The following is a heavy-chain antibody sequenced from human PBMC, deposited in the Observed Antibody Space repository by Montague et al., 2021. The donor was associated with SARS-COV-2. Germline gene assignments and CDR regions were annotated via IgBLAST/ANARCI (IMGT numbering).Heavy chain of an antibody. Sequence: SLRLSCAASGFTFSSYWMSWVRQAPGKGLEWVANIKQDGSERYYVDSVKGRFTISRDNAKNSLYLQMNSLRAEDTAVYYCARDRRFLEWLPTLGCLDPWGQGTLVTVSS. CDR1: GFTFSSYW. CDR3: ARDRRFLEWLPTLGCLDP. CDR2: IKQDGSER. D-gene: IGHD3-3*01. V-gene: IGHV3-7*01. J-gene: IGHJ5*02.